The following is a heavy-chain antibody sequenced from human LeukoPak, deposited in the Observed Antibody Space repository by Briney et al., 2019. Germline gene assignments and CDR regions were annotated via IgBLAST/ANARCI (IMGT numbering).Heavy chain of an antibody. J-gene: IGHJ4*02. V-gene: IGHV1-69*06. CDR2: IIPIFGTA. CDR3: ARMYYDILTGYSEFDY. Sequence: GASVKVSCKASGGTFSSYAISWVRQAPGQGLEWMGGIIPIFGTANYAQKFQGRVTITADKSTSTAYMELRSLRSDDTAVYYCARMYYDILTGYSEFDYWGQGTLVTVSS. D-gene: IGHD3-9*01. CDR1: GGTFSSYA.